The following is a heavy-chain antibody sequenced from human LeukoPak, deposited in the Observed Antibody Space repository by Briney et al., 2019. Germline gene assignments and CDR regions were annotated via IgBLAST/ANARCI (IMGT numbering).Heavy chain of an antibody. J-gene: IGHJ3*02. CDR2: ISSNGGST. D-gene: IGHD4-11*01. CDR3: AGSTANALDI. V-gene: IGHV3-64*04. Sequence: GGSLRLSCSASGFTFSTYAMHWVRQAPGKGLEYVSSISSNGGSTYYADSVKGRFTISRDNAKNTLYLQINSLRAEDTAVYYCAGSTANALDIWGQGTMVTVSS. CDR1: GFTFSTYA.